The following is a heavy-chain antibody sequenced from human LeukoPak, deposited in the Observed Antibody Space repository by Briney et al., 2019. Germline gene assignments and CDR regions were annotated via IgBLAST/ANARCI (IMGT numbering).Heavy chain of an antibody. J-gene: IGHJ6*03. D-gene: IGHD3-10*01. CDR1: GFSFSSYW. CDR3: ARLSAYYYGSYFYYYMDV. Sequence: GGSLRLSCEGSGFSFSSYWMTWVRQLPGKGPEWVANIRQDESERYFADSVKGRFTISRDKAKKSVYLHMSSLRAEDTALYYCARLSAYYYGSYFYYYMDVWGKGTTVTVSS. CDR2: IRQDESER. V-gene: IGHV3-7*01.